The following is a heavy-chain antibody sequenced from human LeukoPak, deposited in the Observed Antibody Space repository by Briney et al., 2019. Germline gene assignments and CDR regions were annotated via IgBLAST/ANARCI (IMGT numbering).Heavy chain of an antibody. Sequence: PSETLSLTCAVYGGSFSGYYWSWIRQPAGKGLEWIGRIYTSGSTAYNPSLKSRVTISIDTSKKQFSLELSSVTAADTAIYFCARRKRGSGGPFDYWGQGTLVTVSS. V-gene: IGHV4-59*10. CDR2: IYTSGST. CDR1: GGSFSGYY. CDR3: ARRKRGSGGPFDY. D-gene: IGHD6-19*01. J-gene: IGHJ4*02.